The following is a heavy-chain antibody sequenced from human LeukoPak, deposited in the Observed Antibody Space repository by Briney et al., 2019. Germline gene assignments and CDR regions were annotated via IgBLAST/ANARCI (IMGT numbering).Heavy chain of an antibody. V-gene: IGHV4-34*01. CDR3: ARASYGRQAGRLRFSFDY. J-gene: IGHJ4*02. CDR2: INHSGST. D-gene: IGHD5-12*01. CDR1: GGSFSGYY. Sequence: SETLSLTCAVYGGSFSGYYWSWIRQPPGKGLEWIGEINHSGSTNYNPSLKSRVTISVDTSKNQFSLKLSSVTAADTAAYYCARASYGRQAGRLRFSFDYWGQGTLVTVSS.